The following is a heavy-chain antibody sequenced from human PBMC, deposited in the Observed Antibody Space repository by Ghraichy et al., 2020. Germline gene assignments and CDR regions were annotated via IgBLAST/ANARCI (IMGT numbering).Heavy chain of an antibody. Sequence: LSLTCAASGFTFDDYAMHWVRQAPGKGLEWVSLITWDGATTSYADSVKGRFTISRDNNKNSLTLQMNSLRTEDTALYYCAKDIVVVPADDYGMAVWGQGTTVIGSS. J-gene: IGHJ6*02. CDR1: GFTFDDYA. D-gene: IGHD2-2*01. CDR2: ITWDGATT. CDR3: AKDIVVVPADDYGMAV. V-gene: IGHV3-43*02.